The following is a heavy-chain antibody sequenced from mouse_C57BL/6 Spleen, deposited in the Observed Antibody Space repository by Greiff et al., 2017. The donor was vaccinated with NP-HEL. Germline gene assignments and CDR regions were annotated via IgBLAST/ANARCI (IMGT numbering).Heavy chain of an antibody. J-gene: IGHJ4*01. CDR3: ARTFYSNFYYYAMDY. Sequence: EVQLQQSGPELVKPGASVKISCKASGYTFTDYYMNWVKQSHGKSLEWIGDINPYNGGTSYNQKFKGKATLTVDKSSSTAYMERRSLTSEDSAVYYCARTFYSNFYYYAMDYWGQGTSVTVSS. CDR1: GYTFTDYY. CDR2: INPYNGGT. V-gene: IGHV1-26*01. D-gene: IGHD2-5*01.